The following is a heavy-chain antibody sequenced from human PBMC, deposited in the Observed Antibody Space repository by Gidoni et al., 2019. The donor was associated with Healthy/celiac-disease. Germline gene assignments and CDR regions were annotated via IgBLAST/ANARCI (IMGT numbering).Heavy chain of an antibody. V-gene: IGHV5-10-1*03. CDR3: ARRARPDDAFDI. J-gene: IGHJ3*02. Sequence: EVQLVQSGAEVNKLGESLRISCKGSGYSFTSYWISWVRQLPGKGLEWMGRIDLSDSYTNYSPSFQGHVTISADKSSSTAYLQWSSLKASDTAMYYCARRARPDDAFDIWGQGTMVTVSS. D-gene: IGHD6-6*01. CDR1: GYSFTSYW. CDR2: IDLSDSYT.